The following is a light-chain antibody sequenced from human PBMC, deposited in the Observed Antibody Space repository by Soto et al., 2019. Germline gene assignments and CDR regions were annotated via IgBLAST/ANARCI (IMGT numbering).Light chain of an antibody. Sequence: DIQMTLSPSSLSASVGDRVTITCRASQSISSYLNWYQQKPGKAPKLLIYAASSLQSGVPSRFSAIGSGTDFTLTISSRQHEDFSPYYRQQSYSTTWTVRQGTKVESK. J-gene: IGKJ1*01. CDR1: QSISSY. CDR3: QQSYSTTWT. V-gene: IGKV1-39*01. CDR2: AAS.